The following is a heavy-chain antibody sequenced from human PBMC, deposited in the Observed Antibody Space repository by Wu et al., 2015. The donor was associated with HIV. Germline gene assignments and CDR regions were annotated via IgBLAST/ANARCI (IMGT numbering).Heavy chain of an antibody. V-gene: IGHV1-18*01. D-gene: IGHD2-2*03. J-gene: IGHJ4*02. CDR3: ARRGYCSNNACQSGLDY. Sequence: QDQLVQSGGEVKKPGASVKVSCKASGYTFITYAISWLRQAPGQGLEWMGLISAYHGKADYAQKFQDRVALTTDTATATAYMELRRLTSDDTAVYYCARRGYCSNNACQSGLDYWGQGTLVTVSS. CDR1: GYTFITYA. CDR2: ISAYHGKA.